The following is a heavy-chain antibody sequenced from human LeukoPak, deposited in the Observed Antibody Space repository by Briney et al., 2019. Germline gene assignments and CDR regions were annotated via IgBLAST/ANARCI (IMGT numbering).Heavy chain of an antibody. CDR2: IYYSGST. Sequence: SETLSLTCTVSGGSISSYYWSWIRQPPGKGLEWIGYIYYSGSTNYNPSLKSRVTISVDTSKNQFSLKLSSVTAADTAMYYCARLGRGYSYGYFSSFDYWGQGTLVTVSS. D-gene: IGHD5-18*01. CDR1: GGSISSYY. J-gene: IGHJ4*02. CDR3: ARLGRGYSYGYFSSFDY. V-gene: IGHV4-59*08.